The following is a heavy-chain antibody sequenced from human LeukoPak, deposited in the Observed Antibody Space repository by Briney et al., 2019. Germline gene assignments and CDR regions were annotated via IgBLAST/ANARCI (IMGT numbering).Heavy chain of an antibody. D-gene: IGHD5-24*01. CDR2: ISGSGGSA. Sequence: GGSLRLSCAASGFTFSSYAMSWVRQAPGKGLEWVSAISGSGGSAYYADSVKGRFTISRDNSKNTLYLQMNSLGAEDTAVYYCAKDGMATISYYFDYWGQGTLVTVSS. J-gene: IGHJ4*02. CDR1: GFTFSSYA. V-gene: IGHV3-23*01. CDR3: AKDGMATISYYFDY.